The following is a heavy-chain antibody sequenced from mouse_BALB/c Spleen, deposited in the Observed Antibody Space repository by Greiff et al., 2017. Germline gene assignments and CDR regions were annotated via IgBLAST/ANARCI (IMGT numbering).Heavy chain of an antibody. CDR1: GYSITSDYA. CDR3: ARGRYPRGFAY. V-gene: IGHV3-2*02. D-gene: IGHD2-14*01. J-gene: IGHJ3*01. Sequence: EVKLMESGPGLVKPSQSLSLTCTVTGYSITSDYAWNWIRQFPGNKLEWMGYISYSGSTSYNPSLKSRISITRDTSKNQFFLQLNSVTTEDTATYYCARGRYPRGFAYWGQGTLVTVSA. CDR2: ISYSGST.